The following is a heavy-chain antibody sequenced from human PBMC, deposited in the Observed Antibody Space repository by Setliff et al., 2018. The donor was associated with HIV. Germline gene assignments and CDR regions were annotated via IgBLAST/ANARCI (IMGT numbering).Heavy chain of an antibody. CDR3: AAFDSGRDV. CDR2: IYHSGST. V-gene: IGHV4-4*02. D-gene: IGHD6-19*01. J-gene: IGHJ4*02. CDR1: GGSISSSNW. Sequence: ASETLSLTCAVSGGSISSSNWWSWVRQPPGKGLEWIGEIYHSGSTNYNPSYKSRVTVSLDTSKIQFSLKLNSVTAADTGVYYCAAFDSGRDVWGQGTLVTVSS.